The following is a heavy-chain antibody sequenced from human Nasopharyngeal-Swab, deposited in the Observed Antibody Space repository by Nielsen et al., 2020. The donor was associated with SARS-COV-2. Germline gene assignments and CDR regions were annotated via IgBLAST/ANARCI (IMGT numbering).Heavy chain of an antibody. CDR3: ARGEYDFWSGYSNGMDV. CDR1: GFTFSSYY. V-gene: IGHV3-13*01. Sequence: GGSPRLSCAASGFTFSSYYMHWVRQATGKGLEWVSAIGTAGDTYYPGSVKGRFTISRENAKNSLYLQMNSLRAGDTAVYYCARGEYDFWSGYSNGMDVWGQGTTVTVSS. CDR2: IGTAGDT. J-gene: IGHJ6*02. D-gene: IGHD3-3*01.